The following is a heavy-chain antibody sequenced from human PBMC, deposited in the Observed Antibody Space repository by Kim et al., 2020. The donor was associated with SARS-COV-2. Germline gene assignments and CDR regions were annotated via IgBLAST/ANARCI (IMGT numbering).Heavy chain of an antibody. D-gene: IGHD6-6*01. J-gene: IGHJ4*02. CDR1: GGAFNTYT. CDR2: IIPVYASG. CDR3: ARQGVQYTTSASYFDS. Sequence: SVKVSCKASGGAFNTYTVSWVRQAPGQGLEWVGGIIPVYASGNYAQNFQGRVTISADESTSTVFMELSSLRSEDTAIYYCARQGVQYTTSASYFDSWGQGTLVTVSS. V-gene: IGHV1-69*13.